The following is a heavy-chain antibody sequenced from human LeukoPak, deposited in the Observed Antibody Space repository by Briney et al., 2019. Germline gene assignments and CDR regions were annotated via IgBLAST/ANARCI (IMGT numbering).Heavy chain of an antibody. CDR1: GFTFSNYG. V-gene: IGHV3-7*01. Sequence: GGSLRLSCAASGFTFSNYGMSWVRQAPGKGLEWVASIKQDGSEKFYVDSVKGRFTISRDNAKNSLYLQMNSLRAEDTAVYYCARAPGDPPNYWGQGTLVTVSS. D-gene: IGHD4-17*01. CDR2: IKQDGSEK. CDR3: ARAPGDPPNY. J-gene: IGHJ4*02.